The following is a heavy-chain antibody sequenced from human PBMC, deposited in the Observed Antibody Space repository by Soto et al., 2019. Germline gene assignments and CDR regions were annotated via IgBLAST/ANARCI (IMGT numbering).Heavy chain of an antibody. Sequence: PGGSLRLSCAASGFTFSNSWMHWVRQAPGKGPVWVSRISSDGSSTNYADSVKGRFTISRDNAKNTLYLQMNNLRAEDTAVYYCARPDVYSDYDRVFFNYWGQGTLVTVSS. CDR3: ARPDVYSDYDRVFFNY. D-gene: IGHD5-12*01. CDR2: ISSDGSST. CDR1: GFTFSNSW. V-gene: IGHV3-74*01. J-gene: IGHJ4*02.